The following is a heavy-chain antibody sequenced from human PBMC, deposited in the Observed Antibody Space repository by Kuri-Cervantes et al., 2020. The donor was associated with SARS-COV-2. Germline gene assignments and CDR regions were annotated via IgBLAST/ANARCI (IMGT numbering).Heavy chain of an antibody. Sequence: SETLSLTCAVSGGSISDVGYSWTWIRRPPGKGLEWIGYFDQSGYTYYIPSLKSRVTISVDTSKNQLSLRLSSVTAADTAVYYCARLGATKGSYYYGVDVWGQGTTVTVSS. CDR3: ARLGATKGSYYYGVDV. CDR2: FDQSGYT. D-gene: IGHD1-26*01. J-gene: IGHJ6*02. V-gene: IGHV4-30-2*02. CDR1: GGSISDVGYS.